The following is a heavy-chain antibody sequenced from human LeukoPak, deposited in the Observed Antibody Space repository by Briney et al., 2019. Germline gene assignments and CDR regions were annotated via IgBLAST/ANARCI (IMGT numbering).Heavy chain of an antibody. J-gene: IGHJ6*02. CDR2: IWYDGSDK. D-gene: IGHD3-10*01. Sequence: GGSLRLSCAASGFTFSSYAMNWVRQAPGKGLEWVAVIWYDGSDKYYPDSVKGRFTISRDNSKNTLYLQMNSLRAEDTAVYYCARGESGSSNYYYYGMDVWGQGTTVTVSS. CDR3: ARGESGSSNYYYYGMDV. V-gene: IGHV3-33*08. CDR1: GFTFSSYA.